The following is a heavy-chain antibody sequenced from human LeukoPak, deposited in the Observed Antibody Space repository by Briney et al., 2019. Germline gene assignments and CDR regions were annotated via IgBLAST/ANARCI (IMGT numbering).Heavy chain of an antibody. CDR1: GGSISSGDYY. CDR2: IYYSGST. CDR3: AREADVWGNHYFDY. J-gene: IGHJ4*02. V-gene: IGHV4-30-4*01. D-gene: IGHD3-16*01. Sequence: PQTLSFTCTVSGGSISSGDYYWSWIRQPPGKGLEWIGYIYYSGSTYYNPSLKSRVTISVDTSKNQFSLKLSSVTAADTAVYYCAREADVWGNHYFDYWGQGTLVTVSS.